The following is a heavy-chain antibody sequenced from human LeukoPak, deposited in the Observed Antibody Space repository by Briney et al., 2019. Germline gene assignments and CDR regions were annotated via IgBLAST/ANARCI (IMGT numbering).Heavy chain of an antibody. CDR1: GLTFNNYA. Sequence: GGSLRLSCAVSGLTFNNYAMSWVRQAPGKGLEWVAVISYDGSNKYYADSVKGRFTISRDNSKNTLYLQMNSLRAEDTAVYYCAGPKVSGRYDFWSGYFDYWGQGTLVTVSS. J-gene: IGHJ4*02. V-gene: IGHV3-30-3*01. CDR2: ISYDGSNK. D-gene: IGHD3-3*01. CDR3: AGPKVSGRYDFWSGYFDY.